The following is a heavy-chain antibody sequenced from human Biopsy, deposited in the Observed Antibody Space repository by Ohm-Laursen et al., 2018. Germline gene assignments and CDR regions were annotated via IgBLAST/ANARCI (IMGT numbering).Heavy chain of an antibody. CDR3: ARGRRTSGWPYFAN. CDR1: GDSVSSGSFY. V-gene: IGHV4-61*01. Sequence: SETLSLTWAVSGDSVSSGSFYWTWIRQPPGQGLEYIGYIYDRGSTANYNPPLESQVTMSVDMPKNQFSLKLSSVTAADTAIYYCARGRRTSGWPYFANWGQGTLVIVSS. J-gene: IGHJ4*02. D-gene: IGHD6-19*01. CDR2: IYDRGSTA.